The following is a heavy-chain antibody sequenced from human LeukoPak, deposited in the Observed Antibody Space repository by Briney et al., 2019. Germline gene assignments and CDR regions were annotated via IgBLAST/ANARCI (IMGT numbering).Heavy chain of an antibody. CDR1: GFTFSSYA. CDR3: AKVRSGNNYYFDY. J-gene: IGHJ4*02. CDR2: ISGSGGST. V-gene: IGHV3-23*01. Sequence: GGSLRLSCAASGFTFSSYAMGWVRQAPGKGLEWVSAISGSGGSTYYADSVKGRFTISRDNFKDTLYLQMNGLRVEDTAVYYCAKVRSGNNYYFDYWGQGTLVTVSS. D-gene: IGHD1/OR15-1a*01.